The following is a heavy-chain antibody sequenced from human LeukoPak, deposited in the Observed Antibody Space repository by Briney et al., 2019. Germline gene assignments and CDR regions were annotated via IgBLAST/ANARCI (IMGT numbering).Heavy chain of an antibody. CDR1: GFTFSSYW. Sequence: PGGSLRLSCAASGFTFSSYWMSWVRQAPGKGLEWVANIKQDGSEKYYVDSVKGRFTISRDYGKNSLYLQMNSLRADDTAVYYCARDKGLGSGSTFFPLSGWGAFDIWGQGTMVTVSS. CDR2: IKQDGSEK. D-gene: IGHD3-3*01. V-gene: IGHV3-7*01. CDR3: ARDKGLGSGSTFFPLSGWGAFDI. J-gene: IGHJ3*02.